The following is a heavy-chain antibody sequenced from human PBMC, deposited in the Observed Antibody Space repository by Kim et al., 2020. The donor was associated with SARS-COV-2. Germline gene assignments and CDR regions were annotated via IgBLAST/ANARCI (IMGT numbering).Heavy chain of an antibody. V-gene: IGHV4-59*01. CDR3: ARSAAYGDYPSGYDY. J-gene: IGHJ4*02. CDR1: GGSISSYY. CDR2: IYYSGST. Sequence: SETLSLTCTVSGGSISSYYWSWIRQPPGKGLEWIGYIYYSGSTNYNPSLKSRVTISVDTSKNQFSLKLSSVTAADTAVYYCARSAAYGDYPSGYDYWGQGTLVTVSS. D-gene: IGHD4-17*01.